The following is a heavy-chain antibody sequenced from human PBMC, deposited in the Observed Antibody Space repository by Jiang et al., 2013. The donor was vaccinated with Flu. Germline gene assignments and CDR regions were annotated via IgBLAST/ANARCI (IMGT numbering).Heavy chain of an antibody. CDR1: GGSISSSSYY. Sequence: GPGLVKPSETLSLTCTVSGGSISSSSYYWGWIRQPPGKGLEWIGSIYYSGSTYYNPSLKSRVTISVDTSKNQFSLKLSSVTAADTAVYYCASPELERPNEPGWGSMDVWGQGTTVTVSS. J-gene: IGHJ6*02. D-gene: IGHD1-1*01. CDR3: ASPELERPNEPGWGSMDV. CDR2: IYYSGST. V-gene: IGHV4-39*01.